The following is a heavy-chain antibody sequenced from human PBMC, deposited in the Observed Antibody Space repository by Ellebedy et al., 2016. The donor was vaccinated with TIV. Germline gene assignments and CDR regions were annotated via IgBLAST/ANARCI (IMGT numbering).Heavy chain of an antibody. V-gene: IGHV4-39*01. J-gene: IGHJ4*02. D-gene: IGHD2-15*01. CDR2: IYYSGST. Sequence: MPSETLSLTCTVSGGSISSSSYYWGWIRQPPGKGLEWIGSIYYSGSTYYNPSLKSRVTISVDTSKNQFSLKLSSVTAADTAVYYCARHLTPLHFDYWGQGTLVTVSS. CDR3: ARHLTPLHFDY. CDR1: GGSISSSSYY.